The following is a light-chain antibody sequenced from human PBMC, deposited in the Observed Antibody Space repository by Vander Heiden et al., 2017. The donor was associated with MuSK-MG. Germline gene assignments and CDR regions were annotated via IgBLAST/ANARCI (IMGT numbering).Light chain of an antibody. CDR2: DAS. Sequence: DIQVTQSPSTLSPSVGDRVTITCRTSQSINNWLAWYQQKPGKVPKLLIYDASSLEGGISSRFSGSGFGTEFTLTISGLQPDDFATYYCQHYKSYSPWTFGQGTRVEIQ. CDR3: QHYKSYSPWT. CDR1: QSINNW. V-gene: IGKV1-5*01. J-gene: IGKJ1*01.